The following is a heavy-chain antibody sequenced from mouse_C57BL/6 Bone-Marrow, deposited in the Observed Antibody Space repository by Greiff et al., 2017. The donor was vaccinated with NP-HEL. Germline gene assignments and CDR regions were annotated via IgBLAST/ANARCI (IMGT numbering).Heavy chain of an antibody. D-gene: IGHD2-5*01. Sequence: EVKLMESGGDLVKPGGSLKLSCAASGFTFSSYGMSWVRQTPDKRLEWVATISSGGSYTYYPDRVKGRFTISRDNDKNTLYRQMSSLKSEDTAMYYCARHYYSNYFDYWGQGTTLTVSS. J-gene: IGHJ2*01. CDR2: ISSGGSYT. V-gene: IGHV5-6*01. CDR3: ARHYYSNYFDY. CDR1: GFTFSSYG.